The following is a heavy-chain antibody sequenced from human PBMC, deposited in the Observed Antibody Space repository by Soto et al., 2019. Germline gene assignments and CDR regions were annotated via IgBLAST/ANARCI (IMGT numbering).Heavy chain of an antibody. CDR1: GGTFSTYS. CDR3: ARVGRYPKSSSYYGMDV. CDR2: SPPIFGTS. V-gene: IGHV1-69*01. Sequence: QVQLVQSGAEVKKPGSSVKVSCNASGGTFSTYSISWVRQAPGQGLEWMGGSPPIFGTSKYAQNFQGRVMITADESTSTAYMELSSLRSDDTAVYYCARVGRYPKSSSYYGMDVWGQGTTVTVSS. D-gene: IGHD1-20*01. J-gene: IGHJ6*02.